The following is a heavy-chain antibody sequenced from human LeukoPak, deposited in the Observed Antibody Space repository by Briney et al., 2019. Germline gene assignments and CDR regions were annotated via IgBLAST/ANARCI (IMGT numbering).Heavy chain of an antibody. Sequence: SETLSLTCTVSGGSISSSSYYWGWIRQPPGKGLEWIGSIYYSGSTYYNPSLKSRVTISVDTSKNQFSLKLSSVTAADTAVYYCARRVVITALGSDWFDPWGQGTLVTVSS. CDR2: IYYSGST. CDR3: ARRVVITALGSDWFDP. J-gene: IGHJ5*02. V-gene: IGHV4-39*01. CDR1: GGSISSSSYY. D-gene: IGHD3-22*01.